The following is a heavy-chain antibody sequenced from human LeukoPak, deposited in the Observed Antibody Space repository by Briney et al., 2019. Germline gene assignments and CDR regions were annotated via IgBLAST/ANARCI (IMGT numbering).Heavy chain of an antibody. V-gene: IGHV3-48*04. Sequence: GGSLRLSCAASGFTFSSYSMNWVRQAPGKGLEWVSYISSSSSTIYYADSVKGRFTISRDNAKNSLYLQMNSLRAEDTALYYCAKGVVPTPKGFLDYWGQGTLVTVSS. J-gene: IGHJ4*02. CDR2: ISSSSSTI. D-gene: IGHD2-2*01. CDR1: GFTFSSYS. CDR3: AKGVVPTPKGFLDY.